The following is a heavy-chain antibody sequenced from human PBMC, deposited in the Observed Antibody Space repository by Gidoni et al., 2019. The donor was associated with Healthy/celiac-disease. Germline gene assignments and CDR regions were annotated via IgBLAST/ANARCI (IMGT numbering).Heavy chain of an antibody. V-gene: IGHV4-34*01. Sequence: QVQLQQWGAGLLKPSETLSLTCAVYGGSFSGYYWSWIRQPPGKGLEWIGEINHSGSTNYNPSLKSRVTISVETSKNQFSLKLSSVTAADTAVYYCARVGPQRLYSSSSHAFDIWGQGTMVTVSS. CDR1: GGSFSGYY. D-gene: IGHD6-6*01. CDR3: ARVGPQRLYSSSSHAFDI. CDR2: INHSGST. J-gene: IGHJ3*02.